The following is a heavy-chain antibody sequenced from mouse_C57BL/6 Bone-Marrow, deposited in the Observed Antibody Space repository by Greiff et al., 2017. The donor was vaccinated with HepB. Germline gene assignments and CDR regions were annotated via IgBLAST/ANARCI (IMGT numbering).Heavy chain of an antibody. J-gene: IGHJ3*01. D-gene: IGHD3-2*02. CDR2: IDPSDSYT. CDR3: ARGLRLRRAY. CDR1: GYTFTSYW. Sequence: QVQLKQSGAELVMPGASVKLSCKASGYTFTSYWMHWVKQRPGQGLEWIGEIDPSDSYTNYNQKFKGKSTLTVDKSSSTAYMQLSSLTSEDSAVYYCARGLRLRRAYWGQGSLVTDSP. V-gene: IGHV1-69*01.